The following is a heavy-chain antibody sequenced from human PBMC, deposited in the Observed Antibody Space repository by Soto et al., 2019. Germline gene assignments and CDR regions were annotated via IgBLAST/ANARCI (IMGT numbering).Heavy chain of an antibody. D-gene: IGHD6-13*01. Sequence: QVQLVQSGAEVKEPGSSVKVSCKASGDLFNNHAFNWVRQAPGQGLEWMGRISPLFSTTNYAQKFQGRVTIGADELTTVVYLEVNNLESDDSAIYYCAASSAIAAAGYFKFWGQGNLVTVSP. V-gene: IGHV1-69*01. CDR1: GDLFNNHA. CDR3: AASSAIAAAGYFKF. J-gene: IGHJ4*02. CDR2: ISPLFSTT.